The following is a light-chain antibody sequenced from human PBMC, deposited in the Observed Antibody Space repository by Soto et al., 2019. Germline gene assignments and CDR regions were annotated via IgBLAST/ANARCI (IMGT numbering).Light chain of an antibody. CDR2: DVS. V-gene: IGKV3-11*01. Sequence: LTQSPATLSLSHGERATLSCRASQSVSSNLAWYQQKPGQAPRLLIYDVSNRATGTPARFSGSGSGTDFTLTVSSLEPEDFAVYYCQQRSDWPVTFGQGTRLEIK. CDR3: QQRSDWPVT. CDR1: QSVSSN. J-gene: IGKJ5*01.